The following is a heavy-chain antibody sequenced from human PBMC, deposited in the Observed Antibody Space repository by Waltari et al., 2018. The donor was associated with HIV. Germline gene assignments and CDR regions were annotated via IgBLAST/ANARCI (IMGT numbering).Heavy chain of an antibody. CDR3: ARVFRGTVNYFDSRLGH. V-gene: IGHV1-2*02. CDR1: GYTFSDYY. CDR2: INPNSGGT. D-gene: IGHD3-22*01. J-gene: IGHJ5*02. Sequence: QVQLVQSGAEVKKPGASVKVSCKASGYTFSDYYMHWVRQATGQGLEWMRWINPNSGGTRYAEKFQGRVTMTRDTSISTAYMELSRLRFDDTAVYYCARVFRGTVNYFDSRLGHWGQGTLVTVSS.